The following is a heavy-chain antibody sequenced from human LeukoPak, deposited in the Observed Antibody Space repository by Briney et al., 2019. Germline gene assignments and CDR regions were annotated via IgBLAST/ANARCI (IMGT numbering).Heavy chain of an antibody. V-gene: IGHV3-9*03. Sequence: GRSLRLSCAASGFTFDDYAMHWVRQAPGKGPEWVSGISWNSGSIGYADSVKGRFTISRDNAKNSLYLQMNSLRAEDMALYYCAKATIFGVVIGDAFDIWGQGTMVTVSS. J-gene: IGHJ3*02. CDR3: AKATIFGVVIGDAFDI. D-gene: IGHD3-3*01. CDR2: ISWNSGSI. CDR1: GFTFDDYA.